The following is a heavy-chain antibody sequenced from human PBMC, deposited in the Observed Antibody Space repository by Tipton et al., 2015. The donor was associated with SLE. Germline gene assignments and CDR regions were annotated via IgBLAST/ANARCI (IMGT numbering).Heavy chain of an antibody. CDR3: ARDCTGGVCDEGRYGMDV. CDR1: GGSISSHY. V-gene: IGHV4-59*11. J-gene: IGHJ6*02. D-gene: IGHD2-8*02. CDR2: IYYSGST. Sequence: TLSLTCTVSGGSISSHYWSWIRQPPGKGLEWIGYIYYSGSTNYNPSLKSRVTISVDTSKNQFSLKLSSVTAADTAVYYCARDCTGGVCDEGRYGMDVWGQGTTVTVSS.